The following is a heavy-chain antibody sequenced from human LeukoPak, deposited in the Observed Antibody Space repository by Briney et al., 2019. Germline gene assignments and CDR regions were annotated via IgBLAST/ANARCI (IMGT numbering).Heavy chain of an antibody. J-gene: IGHJ3*02. D-gene: IGHD6-19*01. CDR2: IYISGST. Sequence: SETLSLTCTLSRGSLSSYYWSWIRQPARKGLEWIGRIYISGSTNYNPSLKSRVTMSVDTSKHQFSLKLSSVTAADTAVYYCARTRRGYSSDGAFDIWGQGTMVTVSS. CDR3: ARTRRGYSSDGAFDI. CDR1: RGSLSSYY. V-gene: IGHV4-4*07.